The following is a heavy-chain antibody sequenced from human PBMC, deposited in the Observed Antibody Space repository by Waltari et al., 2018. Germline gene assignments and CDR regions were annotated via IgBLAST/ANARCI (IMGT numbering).Heavy chain of an antibody. CDR3: AREVRRNWFDP. CDR1: GSTFSTYT. CDR2: INSGSTSI. V-gene: IGHV3-21*01. J-gene: IGHJ5*02. Sequence: EVLLVESGGGLVKRGGSVRLSCAAPGSTFSTYTMNWVRQAPGKGLEWVSSINSGSTSIYYADSVKGRFTISRDNAKNSLYLQMNSLRAEDTALYYCAREVRRNWFDPWGQGTLVTVSS.